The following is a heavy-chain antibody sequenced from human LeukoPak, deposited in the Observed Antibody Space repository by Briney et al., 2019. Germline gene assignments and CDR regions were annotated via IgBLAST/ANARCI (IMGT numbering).Heavy chain of an antibody. D-gene: IGHD6-13*01. CDR1: GFTFSDYY. CDR2: IYSGGST. J-gene: IGHJ4*02. V-gene: IGHV3-66*01. CDR3: ARVGFISSWYSSPPFDY. Sequence: GGSLRLSCAASGFTFSDYYMSWVRQAPGKGLEWVSVIYSGGSTYYADSVNGRFTISRDNSKNTLYLQVNSLRAEDTAVYYCARVGFISSWYSSPPFDYWGQGTLVTVSS.